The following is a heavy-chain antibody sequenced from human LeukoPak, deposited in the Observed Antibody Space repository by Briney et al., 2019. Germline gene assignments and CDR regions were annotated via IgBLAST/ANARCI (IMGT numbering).Heavy chain of an antibody. Sequence: PGGSLRLSCAASGFTFSSYGMHWVRQAPGKGLEWVAVISYDGSNKYYADSVKGRFTISRDNSKNTLYLQMNSLRAEDTAVYYCAKDGGVAVGATVPDYWGQGTLVTVSS. J-gene: IGHJ4*02. CDR1: GFTFSSYG. V-gene: IGHV3-30*18. D-gene: IGHD1-26*01. CDR3: AKDGGVAVGATVPDY. CDR2: ISYDGSNK.